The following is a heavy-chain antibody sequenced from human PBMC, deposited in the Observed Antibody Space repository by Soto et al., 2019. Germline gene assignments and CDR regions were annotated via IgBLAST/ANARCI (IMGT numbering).Heavy chain of an antibody. CDR1: GGSISSGDYY. D-gene: IGHD1-7*01. J-gene: IGHJ6*02. Sequence: SETLSLTCTVSGGSISSGDYYWSWIRQPPGKGLEWIGYIYYSGSTYYNPSLKSRVTISVDTSKNQFSLKLSSVTAADTAVYYCARDTRGTFTGSYQYYYNDGMDVWGQGTTVTVSS. V-gene: IGHV4-30-4*01. CDR3: ARDTRGTFTGSYQYYYNDGMDV. CDR2: IYYSGST.